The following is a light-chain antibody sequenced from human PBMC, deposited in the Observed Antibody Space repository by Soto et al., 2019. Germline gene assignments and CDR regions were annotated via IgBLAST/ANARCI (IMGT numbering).Light chain of an antibody. Sequence: EIVMTQSPATLSVSPGERATLSCRASQSVSSNLAWYQQKPGQAPRLLIYAASTRATGVPARFSGTGSGTEFTLTISSLQSEDFAVYYCHQSGNSPFAFGPGTKVDIK. CDR3: HQSGNSPFA. J-gene: IGKJ3*01. CDR2: AAS. CDR1: QSVSSN. V-gene: IGKV3-15*01.